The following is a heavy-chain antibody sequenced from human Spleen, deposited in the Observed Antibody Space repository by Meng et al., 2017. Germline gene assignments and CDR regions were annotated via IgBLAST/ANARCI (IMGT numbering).Heavy chain of an antibody. D-gene: IGHD2-8*01. J-gene: IGHJ4*02. CDR2: INHSGST. CDR1: GGSFSGYY. Sequence: QVQLQQWGAGLLKPSEPLSLTCAVYGGSFSGYYWSWIRQPPGKDLEWIGEINHSGSTHYNPSLTSRVSISVDTSKNQFSLKVSSVTAADTAVYYCARVENGGFGDYCDYWGQGTLVTVSS. CDR3: ARVENGGFGDYCDY. V-gene: IGHV4-34*01.